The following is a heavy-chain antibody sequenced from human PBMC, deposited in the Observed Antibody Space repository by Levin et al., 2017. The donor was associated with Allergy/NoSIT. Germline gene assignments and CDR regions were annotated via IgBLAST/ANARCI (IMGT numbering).Heavy chain of an antibody. Sequence: GESLKISCAASGFTFSRRWMHWVRQAPGKGLEWVSQINNDGSSTNYADSVKGRFTISRDNARNTLFLQISNLRAEDTAVYYCARGDCSATSCLGYWGQGTLVTVCS. D-gene: IGHD2-2*01. J-gene: IGHJ4*02. V-gene: IGHV3-74*01. CDR2: INNDGSST. CDR1: GFTFSRRW. CDR3: ARGDCSATSCLGY.